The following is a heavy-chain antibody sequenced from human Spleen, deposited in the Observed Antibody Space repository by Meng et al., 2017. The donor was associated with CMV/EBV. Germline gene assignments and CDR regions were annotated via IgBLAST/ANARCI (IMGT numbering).Heavy chain of an antibody. CDR1: VGSLSGYY. V-gene: IGHV4-34*01. CDR2: INHSGST. Sequence: LSRTFAVYVGSLSGYYRSWIRQPPGKGLEWIGEINHSGSTNYHPSLKSRVTILLDTSKNQFSLRLSSVTAADTAVYYCARGHRGRTTWGQGTLVTVSS. J-gene: IGHJ5*02. D-gene: IGHD1-7*01. CDR3: ARGHRGRTT.